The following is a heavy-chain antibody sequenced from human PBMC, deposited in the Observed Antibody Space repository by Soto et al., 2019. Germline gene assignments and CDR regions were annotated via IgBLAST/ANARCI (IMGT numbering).Heavy chain of an antibody. D-gene: IGHD6-13*01. CDR3: ARQGRGHGSSHYGMDV. J-gene: IGHJ6*02. CDR2: IYYSGST. CDR1: GGSISSSSYY. Sequence: SETLSLTCTVSGGSISSSSYYWGWIRQPPGKGLEWFGSIYYSGSTYYNPSLKSRVTISVDTSKNQFSLKLSSVTAADPAVYYCARQGRGHGSSHYGMDVWGQGTTVTVSS. V-gene: IGHV4-39*01.